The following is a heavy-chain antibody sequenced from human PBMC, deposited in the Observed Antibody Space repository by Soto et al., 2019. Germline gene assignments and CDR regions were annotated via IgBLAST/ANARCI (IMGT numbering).Heavy chain of an antibody. CDR2: ISSSGSTI. D-gene: IGHD3-3*01. CDR1: GFTFSDYY. Sequence: GGSLRLSCAASGFTFSDYYMSWIRQAPGKGLEWVSYISSSGSTIYYADSVKGRFTISRDNAKNSLYLQMNSLRDEDTAVYYCARDTNSPTIFGVVTPPDAFDIWGQGTMVTVSS. V-gene: IGHV3-11*04. J-gene: IGHJ3*02. CDR3: ARDTNSPTIFGVVTPPDAFDI.